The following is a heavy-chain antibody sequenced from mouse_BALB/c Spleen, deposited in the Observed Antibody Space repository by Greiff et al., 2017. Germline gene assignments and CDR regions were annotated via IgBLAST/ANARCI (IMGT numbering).Heavy chain of an antibody. J-gene: IGHJ4*01. V-gene: IGHV7-3*02. CDR2: IRNKANGYTT. CDR3: ARDPPYGNYAMDY. D-gene: IGHD2-10*02. Sequence: EVMLVESGGGLVQPGGSLRLSCATSGFTFTDYYMSWVRQPPGKALEWLGFIRNKANGYTTAYSASVKGRFNISRDNSQSILYLQMNTLRAEDSATYYCARDPPYGNYAMDYWGQGTSVTVSS. CDR1: GFTFTDYY.